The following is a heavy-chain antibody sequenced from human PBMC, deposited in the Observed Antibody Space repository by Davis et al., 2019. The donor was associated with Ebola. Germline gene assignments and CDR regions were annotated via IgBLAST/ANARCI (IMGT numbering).Heavy chain of an antibody. CDR2: IKEDGSEK. J-gene: IGHJ6*03. D-gene: IGHD3-10*01. V-gene: IGHV3-7*03. CDR1: GFTFSSYW. CDR3: ARGPDCSDGSCFYYYYYMDV. Sequence: GESLKISCAASGFTFSSYWMTWVRQAPGKGLEWLANIKEDGSEKYYVDSVKGRFTISRDNAKESLYLQMNSLRDEDTAVYYCARGPDCSDGSCFYYYYYMDVWGKGTTVTVSS.